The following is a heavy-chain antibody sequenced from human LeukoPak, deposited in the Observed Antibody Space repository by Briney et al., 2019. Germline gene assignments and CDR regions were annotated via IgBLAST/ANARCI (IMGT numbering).Heavy chain of an antibody. CDR3: ARVVAGDWFDP. Sequence: SETLSLTCTVSGGSINTYSWSWIRRPAGRELEWIGRLYTSGRTNYNPSLKSRVTISLDNSKNQFSLKLNSVTAADTAVYYCARVVAGDWFDPWGQGSLVTVSS. CDR1: GGSINTYS. J-gene: IGHJ5*02. CDR2: LYTSGRT. D-gene: IGHD6-19*01. V-gene: IGHV4-4*07.